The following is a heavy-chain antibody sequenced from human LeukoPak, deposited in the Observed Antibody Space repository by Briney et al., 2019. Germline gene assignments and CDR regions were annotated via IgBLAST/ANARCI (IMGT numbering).Heavy chain of an antibody. Sequence: GGSLRLSCAASGFTVSNNYMSWVRQAPGKGLDWVSTIYRSGTPHYADSVKGRFTISRDNSKNTLYLQMNSLRAEDTAVYYCAKDPYDYVWGSYRYLGPVFDYWGQGTLVTVSS. V-gene: IGHV3-66*01. CDR2: IYRSGTP. J-gene: IGHJ4*02. CDR1: GFTVSNNY. CDR3: AKDPYDYVWGSYRYLGPVFDY. D-gene: IGHD3-16*02.